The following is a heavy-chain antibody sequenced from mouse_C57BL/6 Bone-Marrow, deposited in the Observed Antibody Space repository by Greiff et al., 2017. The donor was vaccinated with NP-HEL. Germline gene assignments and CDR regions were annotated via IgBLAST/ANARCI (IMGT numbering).Heavy chain of an antibody. J-gene: IGHJ2*01. D-gene: IGHD2-5*01. Sequence: EVHLVESGGGLVQPGGSLSLSCAASGFAFTDYYMSWVRQPPGKALEWLGFIRNKANGYTTEYSASVKGRFTISRDKSQSILYLQMNALRAEDSATYYCARCNSKGNVFDYWGQGTTLTVSS. V-gene: IGHV7-3*01. CDR1: GFAFTDYY. CDR2: IRNKANGYTT. CDR3: ARCNSKGNVFDY.